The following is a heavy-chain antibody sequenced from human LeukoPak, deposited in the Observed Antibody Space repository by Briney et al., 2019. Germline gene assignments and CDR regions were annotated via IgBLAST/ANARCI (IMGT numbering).Heavy chain of an antibody. CDR1: GGSISSSSYY. V-gene: IGHV4-61*02. Sequence: SETLSLTCTFSGGSISSSSYYWSWIRQPAGKGLEWIGRIYTSGSTNYNPSLKSRVTMSIDTSKNQFSLKLSSVTAADTAVYYCARDRSSGWYVVDYWGQGTLVTVSS. J-gene: IGHJ4*02. D-gene: IGHD6-19*01. CDR3: ARDRSSGWYVVDY. CDR2: IYTSGST.